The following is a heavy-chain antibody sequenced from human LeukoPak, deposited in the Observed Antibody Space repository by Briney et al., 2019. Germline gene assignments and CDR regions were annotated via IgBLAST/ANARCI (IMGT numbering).Heavy chain of an antibody. CDR1: GGSISSYY. V-gene: IGHV4-38-2*02. D-gene: IGHD5-18*01. CDR2: IYHSGST. J-gene: IGHJ4*02. Sequence: SETLSLTCTVSGGSISSYYWSWIRQPPGKGLEWIGSIYHSGSTYYNPSLKSRVTISVDTSKNQFSLKLSSVTAADTVVYYCVREGGRGYSYGYGEGDYWGQGTLVTVSS. CDR3: VREGGRGYSYGYGEGDY.